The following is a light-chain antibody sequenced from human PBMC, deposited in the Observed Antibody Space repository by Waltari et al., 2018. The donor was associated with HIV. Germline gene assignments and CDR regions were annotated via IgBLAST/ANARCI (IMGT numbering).Light chain of an antibody. J-gene: IGLJ2*01. CDR3: QCNDPTNYVV. CDR2: DDK. Sequence: FMLTQPHSVSESPGKTITISCTRSSGSIARNYVQWYQHRPGTSPTAVAIDDKQGPSGVPVRCSATIDSSSNSAYLAISGLKTEDEADYYCQCNDPTNYVVFGGGTHLTVL. CDR1: SGSIARNY. V-gene: IGLV6-57*01.